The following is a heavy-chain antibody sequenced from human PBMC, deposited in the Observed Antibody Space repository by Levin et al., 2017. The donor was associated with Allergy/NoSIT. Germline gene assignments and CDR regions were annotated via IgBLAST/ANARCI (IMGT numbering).Heavy chain of an antibody. CDR1: GFSLSTRGMC. D-gene: IGHD2-2*01. V-gene: IGHV2-70*01. J-gene: IGHJ4*02. CDR3: ARKYCSSTSCPNGFDY. CDR2: IDWDDDK. Sequence: QTLSLTCTFSGFSLSTRGMCVSWIRQPPGKALEWLALIDWDDDKYSSTSLKTRLTISKDTSKNQLVLTMTNMDPVDTATYYCARKYCSSTSCPNGFDYWGQGTLVTVSS.